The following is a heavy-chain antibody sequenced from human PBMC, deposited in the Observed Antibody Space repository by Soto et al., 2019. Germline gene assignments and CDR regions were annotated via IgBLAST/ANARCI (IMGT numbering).Heavy chain of an antibody. CDR3: ARGNRMAYLHPNWFDP. J-gene: IGHJ5*02. V-gene: IGHV1-69*01. D-gene: IGHD2-21*01. CDR2: IIPIFGIA. Sequence: QVQLVQSGAEVKKPGSSVKVSCKASGGTFSSYAISWVRQAPGQGLEWMGGIIPIFGIANYAQKFQGRVTITADESTSTAYMELSSLRSEDTAVYYCARGNRMAYLHPNWFDPWGQGTLVTVSS. CDR1: GGTFSSYA.